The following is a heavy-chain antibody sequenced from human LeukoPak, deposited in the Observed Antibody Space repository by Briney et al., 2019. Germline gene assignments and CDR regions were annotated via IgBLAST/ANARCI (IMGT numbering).Heavy chain of an antibody. CDR1: GFTFSTYG. J-gene: IGHJ4*02. CDR3: AKDSSSGWYGDYFDY. CDR2: ISDDGGSK. V-gene: IGHV3-30*18. D-gene: IGHD6-19*01. Sequence: PGGSLRLSCAASGFTFSTYGMHWVRQAPGKGLEWVAVISDDGGSKYYADSVKGRFTISRDNSKNTLYLQMNSLRAEDTAVHYCAKDSSSGWYGDYFDYWGQGILVTVSS.